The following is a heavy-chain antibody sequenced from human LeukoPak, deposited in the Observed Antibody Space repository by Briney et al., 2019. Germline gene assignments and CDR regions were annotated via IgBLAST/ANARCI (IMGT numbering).Heavy chain of an antibody. D-gene: IGHD5-18*01. Sequence: SETLSLTCTVSGGSISSYYWSWIRQPPGKGLEWIGYIYYSGSTNYNPSLKSRVTISVDTSKNQLSLKLSSVTAADTAVYYCARGTWIQLWLLAFDIWGQGTMVTVSS. V-gene: IGHV4-59*01. CDR2: IYYSGST. CDR1: GGSISSYY. CDR3: ARGTWIQLWLLAFDI. J-gene: IGHJ3*02.